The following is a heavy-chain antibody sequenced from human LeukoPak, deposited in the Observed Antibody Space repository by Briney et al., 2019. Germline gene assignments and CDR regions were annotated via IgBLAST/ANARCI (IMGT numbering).Heavy chain of an antibody. Sequence: LETLSLTCTVSGGSISSYYWSWIRQPPGKGLEWIGYIYYSGSTNYNPSLKSRVTISVDTSKNQFSLKLSSVTAADTAVYYCARDRGYCSGGSCYSHYYYGMDVWGQGTTVTVSS. V-gene: IGHV4-59*01. D-gene: IGHD2-15*01. CDR1: GGSISSYY. J-gene: IGHJ6*02. CDR3: ARDRGYCSGGSCYSHYYYGMDV. CDR2: IYYSGST.